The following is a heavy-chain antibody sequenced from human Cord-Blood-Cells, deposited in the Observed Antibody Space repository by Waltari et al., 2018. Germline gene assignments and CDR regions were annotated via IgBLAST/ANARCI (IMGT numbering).Heavy chain of an antibody. CDR3: ARGYCSSTSCYTRRGNYFDY. CDR1: GWSFSGYY. Sequence: QVQLHQWCAGLLKPSETLSLTCAVYGWSFSGYYWSWIRQPPGKGLEVIGEINHSGSTNYNPSIKSRVTISVDTSKNQFSLKLSSVTAADTAVYYCARGYCSSTSCYTRRGNYFDYWGQGTLVTVSS. CDR2: INHSGST. V-gene: IGHV4-34*01. J-gene: IGHJ4*02. D-gene: IGHD2-2*02.